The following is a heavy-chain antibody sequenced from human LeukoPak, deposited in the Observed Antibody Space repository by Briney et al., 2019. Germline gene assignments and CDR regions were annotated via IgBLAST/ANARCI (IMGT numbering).Heavy chain of an antibody. V-gene: IGHV4-39*01. CDR2: INYSGTT. J-gene: IGHJ4*02. CDR3: AKYGNSGWVIDN. CDR1: GGSISGSSYH. Sequence: SETLSLTCTVSGGSISGSSYHWGWIRQSPGKGLEWIGSINYSGTTYYNPSLKSRVTISVDTSKNQFSLKVSSVTAADTAVYFCAKYGNSGWVIDNWGQGTLVTVSS. D-gene: IGHD6-19*01.